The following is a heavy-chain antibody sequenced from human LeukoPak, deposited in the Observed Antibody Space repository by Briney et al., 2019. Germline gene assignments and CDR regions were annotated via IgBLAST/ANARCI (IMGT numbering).Heavy chain of an antibody. J-gene: IGHJ4*02. D-gene: IGHD2-21*02. Sequence: GGSLRLSCAASGSTFDDYAMHWVRQAPGKGLEWVSGISWNSGSIGYADSVKGRFTISRDNAKNSLYLQMNSLRAEDTALHYCARLTYCGGDCSYFDYWGQGTLVTVSS. V-gene: IGHV3-9*01. CDR2: ISWNSGSI. CDR1: GSTFDDYA. CDR3: ARLTYCGGDCSYFDY.